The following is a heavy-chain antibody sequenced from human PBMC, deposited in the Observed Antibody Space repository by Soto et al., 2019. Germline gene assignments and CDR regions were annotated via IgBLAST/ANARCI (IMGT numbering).Heavy chain of an antibody. V-gene: IGHV5-10-1*01. CDR2: IDPIDSYT. J-gene: IGHJ4*02. Sequence: EVQLVQSGAEVKKPGESLRISCQGSGNSFTSTWISWVRQTPGKGLEWMGRIDPIDSYTYYSPSFKGHVTITVDKSTTTACLHWSSLKASATAMSYCARRSCAGTSCFFDYWGQGTLVAVSA. CDR1: GNSFTSTW. D-gene: IGHD1-1*01. CDR3: ARRSCAGTSCFFDY.